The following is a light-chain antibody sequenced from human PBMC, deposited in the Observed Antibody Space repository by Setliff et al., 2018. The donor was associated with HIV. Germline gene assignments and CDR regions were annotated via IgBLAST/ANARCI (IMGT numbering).Light chain of an antibody. Sequence: QSVLTQPRSSSGSPGQSVTISCTGTSSDVGGYNYVSWYQQHPGKAPKLMIYDVSKRPSGVPDRFSGSKSGNTASLTISGLQAEDEADYHCCSYAGSNTLQVFGGGTKVTVL. J-gene: IGLJ3*02. CDR3: CSYAGSNTLQV. CDR2: DVS. V-gene: IGLV2-11*01. CDR1: SSDVGGYNY.